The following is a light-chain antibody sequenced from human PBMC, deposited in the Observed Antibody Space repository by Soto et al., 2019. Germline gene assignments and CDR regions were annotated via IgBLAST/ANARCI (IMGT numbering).Light chain of an antibody. Sequence: QSVLTKPASVSGSPGQSITISCTGNSSEVGGYNYVSWYQQHPGLAPKLLIYGVTNRPSGVSTRFSGSKSGNTASLTISGLQAEDEADYHCSSYTSASTLLYLFGTGTKLTVL. CDR3: SSYTSASTLLYL. J-gene: IGLJ1*01. CDR2: GVT. V-gene: IGLV2-14*01. CDR1: SSEVGGYNY.